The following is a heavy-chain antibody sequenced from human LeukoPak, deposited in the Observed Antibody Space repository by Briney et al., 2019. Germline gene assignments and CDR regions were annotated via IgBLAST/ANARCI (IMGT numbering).Heavy chain of an antibody. CDR1: GFTFSTYG. V-gene: IGHV3-15*01. Sequence: GGSLRLSCAASGFTFSTYGMHWVRQAPGKGLEWVGRIKSKTDGGTTDYAAPVKGRFTISRDDSKNTLYLQMNSLKTEDTAVYYCTTAGNSYGFLESGNWFDPWGQGTLVTVSS. J-gene: IGHJ5*02. D-gene: IGHD5-18*01. CDR3: TTAGNSYGFLESGNWFDP. CDR2: IKSKTDGGTT.